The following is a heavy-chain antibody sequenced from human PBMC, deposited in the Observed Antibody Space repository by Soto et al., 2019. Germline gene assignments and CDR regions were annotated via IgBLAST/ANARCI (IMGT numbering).Heavy chain of an antibody. CDR2: INHSGST. CDR1: GGSFSGYY. D-gene: IGHD6-13*01. Sequence: QVQLQQWGAGLLKPSETLSLTCAVYGGSFSGYYWSWIRQPPGKGLEWIGEINHSGSTNYNPSLTSRVTISVDTSKNQFSLKLSSVTAADTAVYYCARGGGQQLDYYYYGMDVWGQGTTVTVSS. V-gene: IGHV4-34*01. CDR3: ARGGGQQLDYYYYGMDV. J-gene: IGHJ6*02.